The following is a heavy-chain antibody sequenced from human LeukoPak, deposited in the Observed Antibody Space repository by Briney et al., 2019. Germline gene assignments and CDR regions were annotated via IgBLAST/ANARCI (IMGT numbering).Heavy chain of an antibody. D-gene: IGHD6-6*01. CDR1: GFTFSSYS. CDR2: ISSSSSTI. V-gene: IGHV3-48*01. Sequence: PGGSLRLSCAASGFTFSSYSMNWVRQAPGKGLEWVSYISSSSSTIYYADSVKGRFTISRDNAKNSLYLQMNSLRAEDTAVYYCARDLMSGIAARLAYYYYYYMDVWGKGTTVTVSS. J-gene: IGHJ6*03. CDR3: ARDLMSGIAARLAYYYYYYMDV.